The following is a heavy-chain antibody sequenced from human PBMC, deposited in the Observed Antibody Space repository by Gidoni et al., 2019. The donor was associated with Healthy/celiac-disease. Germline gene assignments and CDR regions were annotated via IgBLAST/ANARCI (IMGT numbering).Heavy chain of an antibody. D-gene: IGHD1-20*01. Sequence: QVQLVQSGAAVKQPGSSVTVSCTASGGTFSSYAISWVRQAPGQGLEWMGGIIPIFGTANYAQKFQGRVTITADESTSTAYMELSSLRSEDTAVYYCAREGTWITGTTGAFDIWGQGTMVTVSS. CDR3: AREGTWITGTTGAFDI. J-gene: IGHJ3*02. CDR1: GGTFSSYA. V-gene: IGHV1-69*01. CDR2: IIPIFGTA.